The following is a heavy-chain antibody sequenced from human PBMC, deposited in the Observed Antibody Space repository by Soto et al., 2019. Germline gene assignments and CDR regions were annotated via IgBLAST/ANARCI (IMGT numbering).Heavy chain of an antibody. CDR2: ISAYNCNT. V-gene: IGHV1-18*01. CDR3: ARDPVYCSGGSCYREGAFDI. D-gene: IGHD2-15*01. CDR1: GYTFTSYG. Sequence: QVPLVQSGAEVKKPGASVKVSCKASGYTFTSYGISWVRQAPGQGLEWMGWISAYNCNTNYAQKLQGRVTMTTDTSTSTAYMELRSLRSDDTAVYYCARDPVYCSGGSCYREGAFDIWGQGTMVTVSS. J-gene: IGHJ3*02.